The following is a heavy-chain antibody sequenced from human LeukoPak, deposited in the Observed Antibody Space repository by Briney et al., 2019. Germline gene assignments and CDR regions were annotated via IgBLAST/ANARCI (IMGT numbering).Heavy chain of an antibody. CDR3: ARPYYGSGNPPYYFDY. CDR2: IYPGDSDT. Sequence: GESLKISCKGSGYSFTSYWIGWVRQMPGKGLEWMGIIYPGDSDTRYSPSFQGQVTISADKSTSTAYLQWSSLKAPDTAMYYCARPYYGSGNPPYYFDYWGQGTLVTVSS. D-gene: IGHD3-10*01. CDR1: GYSFTSYW. J-gene: IGHJ4*02. V-gene: IGHV5-51*01.